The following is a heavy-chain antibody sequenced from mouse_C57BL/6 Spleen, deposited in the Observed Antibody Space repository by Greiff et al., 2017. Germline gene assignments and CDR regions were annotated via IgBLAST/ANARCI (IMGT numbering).Heavy chain of an antibody. J-gene: IGHJ3*01. D-gene: IGHD1-1*01. Sequence: VQLQQPGAELVMPGASVKLSCKASGYTFTSYWMHWVKQRPGPGLEWIGEIDPSDSYTNYNQKFKGKSTLTVDKSSSTAYMQLSSLTSEDSAVYYCARGDGGFAYWGQGTLVTVAA. CDR2: IDPSDSYT. V-gene: IGHV1-69*01. CDR3: ARGDGGFAY. CDR1: GYTFTSYW.